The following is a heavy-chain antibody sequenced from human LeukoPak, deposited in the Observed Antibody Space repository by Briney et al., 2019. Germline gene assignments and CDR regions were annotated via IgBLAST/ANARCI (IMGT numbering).Heavy chain of an antibody. CDR2: IYTSGST. V-gene: IGHV4-61*02. CDR3: ARLGPAGIFDYYYSMDV. D-gene: IGHD6-13*01. Sequence: KASETLSLTCTVSGGSISSGSYYWSWIRQPAGKGLEWIGRIYTSGSTNYNPSLKSRVTISVDTSKNQFSLKLSSVTAADTAVYYCARLGPAGIFDYYYSMDVWGKGSTVTVSS. CDR1: GGSISSGSYY. J-gene: IGHJ6*03.